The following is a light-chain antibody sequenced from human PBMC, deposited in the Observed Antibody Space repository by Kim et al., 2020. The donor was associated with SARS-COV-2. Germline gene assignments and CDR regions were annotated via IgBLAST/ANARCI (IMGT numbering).Light chain of an antibody. J-gene: IGKJ2*01. CDR1: QTLTSIY. V-gene: IGKV3-20*01. CDR3: QQYGRSPSYT. Sequence: SPGERATLSCRASQTLTSIYLAWYQQKPGQAPRLLICGTSTRATGTADRFSGSGSGTDFTLTISRLESEDSAVYYCQQYGRSPSYTFGQGTKLEI. CDR2: GTS.